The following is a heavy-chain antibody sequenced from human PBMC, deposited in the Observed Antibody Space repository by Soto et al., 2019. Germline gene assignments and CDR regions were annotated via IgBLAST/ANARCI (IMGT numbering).Heavy chain of an antibody. Sequence: ASVKVSCKASGVTFSSYAISWVRQAPGQGLEWMGGIIPIFGTANYAQKFQGRVTITADESTSTAYMELSSLRSEDTAVYYCARNAGGGYDVLYGMDVWGQGTTVTVSS. V-gene: IGHV1-69*13. J-gene: IGHJ6*02. CDR2: IIPIFGTA. D-gene: IGHD5-12*01. CDR1: GVTFSSYA. CDR3: ARNAGGGYDVLYGMDV.